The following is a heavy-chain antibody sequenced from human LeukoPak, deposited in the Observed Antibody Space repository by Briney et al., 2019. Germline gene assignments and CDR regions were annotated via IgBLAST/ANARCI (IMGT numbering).Heavy chain of an antibody. D-gene: IGHD3-16*01. J-gene: IGHJ5*02. CDR2: GYYSGST. CDR3: ARTPLLGNNWFDP. V-gene: IGHV4-59*01. CDR1: GDSISNYY. Sequence: KPSETLSLTCTVSGDSISNYYWTWIRHPPGKGLEWIGYGYYSGSTNYNPSLKSRVTFSIDTSKNQFSLRLSSVTAADTAMYYCARTPLLGNNWFDPWGQGTLVTVSS.